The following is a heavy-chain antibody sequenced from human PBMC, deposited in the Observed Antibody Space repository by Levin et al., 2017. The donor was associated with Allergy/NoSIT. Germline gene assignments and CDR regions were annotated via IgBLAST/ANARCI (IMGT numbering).Heavy chain of an antibody. CDR3: ARGFYYDAGKYSPSNYFNY. D-gene: IGHD3-22*01. CDR1: GFTFSDYY. J-gene: IGHJ4*02. Sequence: RPGGSLRLSCAASGFTFSDYYMSWIRQAPGKGLEWISYILSTGETTFYADSVKGRFTISRDNARNSLFLQMNSLRGDDTAVYYCARGFYYDAGKYSPSNYFNYWGQGTLVTVSS. V-gene: IGHV3-11*01. CDR2: ILSTGETT.